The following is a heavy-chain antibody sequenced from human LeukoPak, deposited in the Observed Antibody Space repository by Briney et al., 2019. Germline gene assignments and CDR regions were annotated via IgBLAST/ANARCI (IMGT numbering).Heavy chain of an antibody. CDR1: GGSLSDHY. V-gene: IGHV4-34*01. CDR3: ARGQWLDNS. CDR2: INHSGET. Sequence: SETLSLTCTVYGGSLSDHYWRWIRQPPGMGREWIGEINHSGETNYHPSLKSRVAMSVDTSKNQFSLELRSMTAADTATYYCARGQWLDNSWGQGTLVTVSS. J-gene: IGHJ4*02. D-gene: IGHD6-19*01.